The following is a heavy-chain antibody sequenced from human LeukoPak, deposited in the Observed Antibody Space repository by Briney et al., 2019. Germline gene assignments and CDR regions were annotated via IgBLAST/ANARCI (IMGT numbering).Heavy chain of an antibody. Sequence: ASVKVSCKASGYTFTDYYIHWVRQAPGQGLEWMGWINANSGGTIYAQKFQGRVTIARDTSISTAYMEVSRLRSDDTAVYYCARVDYDFWSGYLQPPDYWGQGTLVTVSS. D-gene: IGHD3-3*01. CDR1: GYTFTDYY. V-gene: IGHV1-2*02. CDR3: ARVDYDFWSGYLQPPDY. J-gene: IGHJ4*02. CDR2: INANSGGT.